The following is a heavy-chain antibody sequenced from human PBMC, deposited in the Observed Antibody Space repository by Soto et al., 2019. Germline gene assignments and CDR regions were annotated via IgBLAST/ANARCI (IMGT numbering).Heavy chain of an antibody. Sequence: PSETLSLTCTVSGGSITSSYWSWIRRPPWKGLEWIAYIDDTGISGYTPSTSYNPSLKSRVTMSVDTSKSQFSLKLTSVTAADTAVYYCARGEDAFFYYGLDVWGQGITVTVSS. CDR1: GGSITSSY. CDR2: IDDTGISGYTPST. J-gene: IGHJ6*02. V-gene: IGHV4-59*01. CDR3: ARGEDAFFYYGLDV.